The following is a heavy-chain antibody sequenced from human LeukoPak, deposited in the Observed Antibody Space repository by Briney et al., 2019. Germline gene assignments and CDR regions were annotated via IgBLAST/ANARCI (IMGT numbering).Heavy chain of an antibody. CDR2: IYYSGST. J-gene: IGHJ4*02. V-gene: IGHV4-59*01. CDR3: ARGPIAVAGTDFDY. D-gene: IGHD6-19*01. Sequence: SETLSLTCTVSGGSISSYYWSWIRQPPGKGLEWIGYIYYSGSTNYNPSLKSRVTISVDTSKNQFSLKLSSVTAADTAVYYCARGPIAVAGTDFDYRGQGTLVTVSS. CDR1: GGSISSYY.